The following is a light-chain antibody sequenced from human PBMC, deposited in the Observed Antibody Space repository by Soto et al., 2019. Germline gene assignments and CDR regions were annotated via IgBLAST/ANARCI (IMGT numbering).Light chain of an antibody. CDR3: QHYNNWPRT. V-gene: IGKV3-15*01. CDR1: QGVSSN. Sequence: EVVMTQSPATLSVSPGERATLSCRASQGVSSNLAWYQQKPGQAPRLLIYGTSTRATGIPARFSGSGSGTEFTHTISSMHSEDFYCQHYNNWPRTFGQGTKVEIK. CDR2: GTS. J-gene: IGKJ1*01.